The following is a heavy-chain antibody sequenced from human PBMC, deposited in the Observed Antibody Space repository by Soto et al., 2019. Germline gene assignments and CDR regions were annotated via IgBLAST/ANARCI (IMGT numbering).Heavy chain of an antibody. V-gene: IGHV1-69*04. CDR2: IIPILGIA. Sequence: PSVKVSCKASGGTFSSYTISWVRQAPGQGLEWMGRIIPILGIANYAQKFQGRVTITADKSTSTAYMELSSLRSEDTAVYYCARDGPRGYYYYYYMDVWGKGTTVTVSS. CDR3: ARDGPRGYYYYYYMDV. J-gene: IGHJ6*03. CDR1: GGTFSSYT.